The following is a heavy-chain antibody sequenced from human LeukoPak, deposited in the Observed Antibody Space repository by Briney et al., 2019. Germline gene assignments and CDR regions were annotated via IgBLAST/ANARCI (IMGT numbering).Heavy chain of an antibody. CDR2: ISYDGSNK. V-gene: IGHV3-30*04. CDR3: ARILGYCSGGSCSEGDY. CDR1: GFTFSSYA. D-gene: IGHD2-15*01. Sequence: GGSLGLSCAASGFTFSSYAMHWVRQAPGKGLEWVAVISYDGSNKYYADSVKGRFTISRDNSKNTLYLQMNSLRAEDTAVYYCARILGYCSGGSCSEGDYWGQGTLVTVSS. J-gene: IGHJ4*02.